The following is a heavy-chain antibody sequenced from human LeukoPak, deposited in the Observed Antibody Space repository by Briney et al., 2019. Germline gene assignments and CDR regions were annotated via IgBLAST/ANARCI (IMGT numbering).Heavy chain of an antibody. CDR3: AKCLRVVVPAASFSHPYYYYGMDV. Sequence: GGSLRLSCAASGFTFSSYAMSWVRQAPGKGLEWVSAISGSGGSTYYADSVKGRFTVSRDNSKNTLYLQMNSLRAEDTAVYYCAKCLRVVVPAASFSHPYYYYGMDVWGQGTTVTVSS. CDR1: GFTFSSYA. V-gene: IGHV3-23*01. D-gene: IGHD2-2*01. J-gene: IGHJ6*02. CDR2: ISGSGGST.